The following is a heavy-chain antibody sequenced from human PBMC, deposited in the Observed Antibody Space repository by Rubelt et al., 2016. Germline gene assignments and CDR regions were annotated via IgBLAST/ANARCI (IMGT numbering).Heavy chain of an antibody. V-gene: IGHV4-59*01. CDR3: ARSSSGYYFFDY. J-gene: IGHJ4*02. D-gene: IGHD3-22*01. Sequence: SGNTNYNPSLKSRLTISVDTSKNQFSLKLTSVTAADTAVYYCARSSSGYYFFDYWGLGTPVTVSS. CDR2: SGNT.